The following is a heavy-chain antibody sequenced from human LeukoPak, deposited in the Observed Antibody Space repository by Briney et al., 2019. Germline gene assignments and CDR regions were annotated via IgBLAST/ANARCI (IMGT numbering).Heavy chain of an antibody. CDR1: GYTFTSYD. J-gene: IGHJ6*03. Sequence: ASVKVSCKASGYTFTSYDINWVRQATGQGLEWMRWMNPNSGNTGYAQKFQGRVTITRNTSISTAYMELSSLRSEDTAVYYCARTAQLRYFDYYYYMDVWGKGTTVTVSS. CDR2: MNPNSGNT. V-gene: IGHV1-8*03. CDR3: ARTAQLRYFDYYYYMDV. D-gene: IGHD3-9*01.